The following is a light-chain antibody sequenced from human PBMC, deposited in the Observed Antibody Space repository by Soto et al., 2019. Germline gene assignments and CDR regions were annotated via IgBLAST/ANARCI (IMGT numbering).Light chain of an antibody. Sequence: EIVMTQSPATLSVSPGERATLSCRASQSVSSNLAWYQQKPGQAPRLLIYGASTRATGIPARFSGSGSGTEFTLTIGSLQSEDFAFYYCQEYNNWLITFGQGTRLEIK. CDR2: GAS. V-gene: IGKV3-15*01. CDR3: QEYNNWLIT. J-gene: IGKJ5*01. CDR1: QSVSSN.